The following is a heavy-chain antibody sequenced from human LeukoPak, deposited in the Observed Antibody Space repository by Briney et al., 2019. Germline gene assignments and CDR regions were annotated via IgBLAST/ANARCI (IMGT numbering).Heavy chain of an antibody. J-gene: IGHJ4*02. D-gene: IGHD1-26*01. V-gene: IGHV3-30*02. CDR3: ARSVARWWESLDY. Sequence: AGGSLRLSCAASGFTFSRFGMHWVRQAPGKGLEWVAFIRDDGSNKYYADSVKGRFTISRDNSKNTLYLQMGSLRAEDMAVYYCARSVARWWESLDYWGQGTLVTVSS. CDR1: GFTFSRFG. CDR2: IRDDGSNK.